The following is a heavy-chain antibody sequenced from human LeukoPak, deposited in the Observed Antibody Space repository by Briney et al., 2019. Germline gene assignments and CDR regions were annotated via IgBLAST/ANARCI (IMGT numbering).Heavy chain of an antibody. CDR3: VRVRPGNNRHDFDY. CDR2: ISTGSGII. CDR1: GFTFSSYI. J-gene: IGHJ4*02. V-gene: IGHV3-48*02. Sequence: GGSLRLSCAASGFTFSSYIMNWVRQAPGKGLEWLSSISTGSGIIYYADSVKGRFTISRDNAKNSLSLQMNSLRDEDTAVYYCVRVRPGNNRHDFDYWGQGTLVTVSS. D-gene: IGHD2/OR15-2a*01.